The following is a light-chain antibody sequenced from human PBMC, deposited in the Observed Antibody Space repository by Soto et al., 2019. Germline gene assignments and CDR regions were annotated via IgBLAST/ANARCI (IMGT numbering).Light chain of an antibody. CDR3: QQYGSSPIT. V-gene: IGKV3-20*01. CDR2: DTS. J-gene: IGKJ5*01. CDR1: QSISIN. Sequence: EIVLTQSPGTLSVSPGDRVTLSCRASQSISINLAWYQHKPGQAPRLLIHDTSSRAIGIPDRLSGSKSGTNFTLTIRRMEPEDVGMYYCQQYGSSPITFGQGTRLEIK.